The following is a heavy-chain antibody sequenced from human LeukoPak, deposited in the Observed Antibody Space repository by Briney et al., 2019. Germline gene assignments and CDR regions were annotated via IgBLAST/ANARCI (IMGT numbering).Heavy chain of an antibody. Sequence: ASVKVSCKASGGTFSSYAISWVRQAPGQGLEWMGGIIPIFGTANYAQKFQGRVTITADKSTNTAYMELSSLRSEDTAVYYCARNDYGDYFYWGQGTLVTVSS. CDR1: GGTFSSYA. D-gene: IGHD4-17*01. J-gene: IGHJ4*02. CDR3: ARNDYGDYFY. CDR2: IIPIFGTA. V-gene: IGHV1-69*06.